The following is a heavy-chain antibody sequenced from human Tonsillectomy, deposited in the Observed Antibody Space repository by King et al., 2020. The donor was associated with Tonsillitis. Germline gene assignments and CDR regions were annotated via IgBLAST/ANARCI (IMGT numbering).Heavy chain of an antibody. CDR2: IYYNGCT. J-gene: IGHJ4*02. CDR3: ARQYDFWSGNYYFDF. D-gene: IGHD3-3*01. Sequence: VQLQESGPGLVKPSETLSLTCTVSGGSLSSSSYYWGWIRQPPGKGLEWVGSIYYNGCTYSNPSPKSRVTMSVDTSKNQFSRKLSSVTAADTAVYYCARQYDFWSGNYYFDFWGQGTLVTVSS. CDR1: GGSLSSSSYY. V-gene: IGHV4-39*01.